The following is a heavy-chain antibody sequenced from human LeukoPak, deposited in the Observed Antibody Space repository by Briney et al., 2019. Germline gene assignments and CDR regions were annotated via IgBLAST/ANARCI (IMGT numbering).Heavy chain of an antibody. J-gene: IGHJ4*02. V-gene: IGHV3-23*01. CDR1: GFTFSSYA. Sequence: GGSLRLSCAASGFTFSSYAMSWVRQAPGKGLEWVSAISGSGGSTYYADSVKGRFTISRDNSRDTLYLQMNSLRADDTAVYYCARHIVGATSFDYWGQGTLVTVSS. CDR3: ARHIVGATSFDY. CDR2: ISGSGGST. D-gene: IGHD1-26*01.